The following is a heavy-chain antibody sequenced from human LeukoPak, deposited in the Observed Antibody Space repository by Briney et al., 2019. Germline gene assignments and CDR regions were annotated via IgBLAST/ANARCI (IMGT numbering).Heavy chain of an antibody. V-gene: IGHV3-21*01. J-gene: IGHJ4*02. CDR2: ISSSGSYI. CDR3: ARADWDTAMIDY. D-gene: IGHD5-18*01. CDR1: GFTFSSYS. Sequence: PGGSLRLSCAASGFTFSSYSMNWVRQAPGKGLEWVSSISSSGSYIYYADSVKGRFTIPRDNAKNSLYLQMNSLRAEDTAVYYCARADWDTAMIDYWGQGTLVTVSS.